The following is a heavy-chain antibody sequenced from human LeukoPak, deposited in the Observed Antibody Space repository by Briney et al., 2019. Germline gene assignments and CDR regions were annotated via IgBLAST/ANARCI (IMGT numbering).Heavy chain of an antibody. V-gene: IGHV3-11*04. D-gene: IGHD2-8*02. Sequence: GGSLRLSCAASGFTLRDYVMSWIRQPPGKGLEWIAYSSETGTAYSYAASVKGRFTISRDNAKNSLFLQMDSLRADDTALYYCVRGGERTGNSYFDLWGRGTLVTVSS. J-gene: IGHJ2*01. CDR3: VRGGERTGNSYFDL. CDR2: SSETGTAY. CDR1: GFTLRDYV.